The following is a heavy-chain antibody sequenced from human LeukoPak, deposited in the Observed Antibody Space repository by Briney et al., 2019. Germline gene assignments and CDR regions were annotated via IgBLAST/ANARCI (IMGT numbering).Heavy chain of an antibody. J-gene: IGHJ4*02. CDR2: ISASAGST. Sequence: GGSLRLSCAASGFTFSSYAMSWVRQAPGKGLEWVSTISASAGSTYYADSVKGRFTIPRDNSKNTVYLQLDSLRVEDTAVYYCGKTTVGYSSGRYPGWPVDYWGQGALVTVSS. V-gene: IGHV3-23*01. CDR3: GKTTVGYSSGRYPGWPVDY. CDR1: GFTFSSYA. D-gene: IGHD2-15*01.